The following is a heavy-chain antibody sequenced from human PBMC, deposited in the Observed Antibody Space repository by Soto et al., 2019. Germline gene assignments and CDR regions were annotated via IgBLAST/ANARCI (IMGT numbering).Heavy chain of an antibody. CDR2: IIPIFGTA. D-gene: IGHD3-3*01. V-gene: IGHV1-69*13. CDR1: GGTFSSYA. J-gene: IGHJ4*02. Sequence: SVKVSCKASGGTFSSYAISWVRQAPGQGLEWMGGIIPIFGTANYAQKFQGRVTITADESTSTAYMELSSLRSEDTAVYYCASGDTYYDFWSGYQTLDYWGQGTLVTVSS. CDR3: ASGDTYYDFWSGYQTLDY.